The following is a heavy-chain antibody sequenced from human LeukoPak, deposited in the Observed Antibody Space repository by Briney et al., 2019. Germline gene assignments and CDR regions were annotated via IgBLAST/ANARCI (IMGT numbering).Heavy chain of an antibody. CDR2: INHSGST. CDR1: GGSFSGCY. V-gene: IGHV4-34*01. Sequence: PSETLCLTCAVYGGSFSGCYWSWIRQPPGKVLEWIGEINHSGSTNYNPSLKSRVTISVDTSKNQFSLKLSSVTAADTAVYYCARAGYYYDSSGPWGQGTLVTVSS. CDR3: ARAGYYYDSSGP. D-gene: IGHD3-22*01. J-gene: IGHJ5*02.